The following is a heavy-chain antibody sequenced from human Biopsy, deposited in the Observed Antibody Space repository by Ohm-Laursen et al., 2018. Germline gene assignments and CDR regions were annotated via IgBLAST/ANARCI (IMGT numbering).Heavy chain of an antibody. Sequence: PSDTLFLTCTVSGVSINGGRYYWNWIRHHPGKGLEWIGNIFYSANTYYNPSLKSRVTISVDTSKNQFSLKLSSVTAADTAVYYCARLGSGDYFPTFFDFWGQGALVTVSS. CDR1: GVSINGGRYY. D-gene: IGHD5-12*01. CDR2: IFYSANT. CDR3: ARLGSGDYFPTFFDF. J-gene: IGHJ4*02. V-gene: IGHV4-31*03.